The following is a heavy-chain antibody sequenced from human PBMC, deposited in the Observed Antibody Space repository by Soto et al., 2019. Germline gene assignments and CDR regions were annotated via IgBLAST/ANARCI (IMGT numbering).Heavy chain of an antibody. CDR2: MNPNSGNT. Sequence: ASVKVSCKASGYTFTSYDINWVRQATGQGPEWMGWMNPNSGNTGYAQRFQGRVTMTRNTSISTAYMELSSLRSEDTAVYYCARVVIAGYFDWLPRGNYYYGMDVWGQGTTVTVSS. V-gene: IGHV1-8*01. D-gene: IGHD3-9*01. CDR1: GYTFTSYD. J-gene: IGHJ6*02. CDR3: ARVVIAGYFDWLPRGNYYYGMDV.